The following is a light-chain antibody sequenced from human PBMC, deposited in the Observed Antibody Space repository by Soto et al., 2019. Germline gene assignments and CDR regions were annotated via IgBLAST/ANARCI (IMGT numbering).Light chain of an antibody. J-gene: IGKJ1*01. CDR3: QQLNDYPRT. V-gene: IGKV1-9*01. CDR1: QGVRSY. Sequence: DIQLTQSTSFLSASVGDRVTITCRASQGVRSYLAWYQQKAGKAPKLLIYAASTLQSGVPSRFSGSGSGTEFTLTISSLQPEDFATYYCQQLNDYPRTFGQGTKVEIK. CDR2: AAS.